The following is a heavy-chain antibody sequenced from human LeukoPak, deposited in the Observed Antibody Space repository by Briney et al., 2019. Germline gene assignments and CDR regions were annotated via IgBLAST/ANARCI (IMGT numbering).Heavy chain of an antibody. J-gene: IGHJ4*02. CDR2: ISSSGRTI. CDR1: GFTFTSNE. CDR3: ASGYCSGGSCYRHNFDY. Sequence: GGSLRLSCAVSGFTFTSNEMSWVRQAPGKGLEWVSYISSSGRTIYYADSVKGRFTISRDNAKNSLFLHMNSLRAEDTAVYYCASGYCSGGSCYRHNFDYWGQGTLVTVSS. V-gene: IGHV3-48*03. D-gene: IGHD2-15*01.